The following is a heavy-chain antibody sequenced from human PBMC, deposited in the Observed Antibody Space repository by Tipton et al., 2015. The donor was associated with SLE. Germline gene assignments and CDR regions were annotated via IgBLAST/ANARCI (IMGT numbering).Heavy chain of an antibody. CDR2: INHSGST. CDR3: ARVAGWIEDAFDI. J-gene: IGHJ3*02. D-gene: IGHD2-2*03. CDR1: GGSISTYC. V-gene: IGHV4-34*01. Sequence: TLSLTCTVSGGSISTYCWSWIRQPPGKGLEWIGEINHSGSTNYNPSLKSRVTISVDTSKNQFSLKLSSVTAADTAVYYCARVAGWIEDAFDIWGQGTMVTVSS.